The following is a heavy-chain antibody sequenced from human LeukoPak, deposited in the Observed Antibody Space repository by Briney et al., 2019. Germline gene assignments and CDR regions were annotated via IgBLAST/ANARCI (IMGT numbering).Heavy chain of an antibody. D-gene: IGHD3-22*01. CDR1: GFTFSSYS. CDR3: VRDWGYDSSGYWQKYFDT. J-gene: IGHJ4*02. V-gene: IGHV3-21*01. Sequence: GGSLRLSCAASGFTFSSYSMNWVRQAPGKGLEWVSSISSSSSYIYYAGSVKGRFTISRDNAKNSLYLQMNSLRAEDTAVYYCVRDWGYDSSGYWQKYFDTWGQGTLVTVSS. CDR2: ISSSSSYI.